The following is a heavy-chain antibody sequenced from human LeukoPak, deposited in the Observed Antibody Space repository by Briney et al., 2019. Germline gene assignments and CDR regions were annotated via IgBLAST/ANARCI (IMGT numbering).Heavy chain of an antibody. D-gene: IGHD2-15*01. J-gene: IGHJ4*02. CDR1: GFTFSSYE. V-gene: IGHV3-48*03. Sequence: GGSLRLSCAASGFTFSSYEMNWVRQAPGKGLEWVSYISSSGSTIYYADSVKGRFTISRDSAKNSLYLQMNSLRAEDTAVYYCARHHSGGSLFDNWGQGTLVTVSS. CDR3: ARHHSGGSLFDN. CDR2: ISSSGSTI.